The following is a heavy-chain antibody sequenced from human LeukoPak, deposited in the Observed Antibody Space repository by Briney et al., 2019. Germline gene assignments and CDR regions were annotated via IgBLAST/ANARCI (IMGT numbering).Heavy chain of an antibody. Sequence: GGSLRLSCEASGFDFSGFGMHWVRQAPGKGLEWVSAISGSGGSTYYADSVKGRFTISRDNSKNTLYLQMNSLRAEDTAVYYCAGIVGASYFDYWGQGTLVTVSS. D-gene: IGHD1-26*01. CDR2: ISGSGGST. J-gene: IGHJ4*02. CDR3: AGIVGASYFDY. V-gene: IGHV3-23*01. CDR1: GFDFSGFG.